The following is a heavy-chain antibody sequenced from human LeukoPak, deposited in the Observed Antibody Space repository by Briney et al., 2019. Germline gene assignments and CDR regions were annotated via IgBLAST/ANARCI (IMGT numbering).Heavy chain of an antibody. V-gene: IGHV4-34*01. J-gene: IGHJ4*02. CDR2: INHSGST. Sequence: SETLSLTCAVYGGSFSGYYWSWIRQPPGRGLEWIGEINHSGSTNYNPSLKSRVTISVDTSKNQFSLKLSSVTAADTAVNYCARGRRYCSSTSCYVGRYFDYWGQGTLVTVSS. CDR1: GGSFSGYY. CDR3: ARGRRYCSSTSCYVGRYFDY. D-gene: IGHD2-2*01.